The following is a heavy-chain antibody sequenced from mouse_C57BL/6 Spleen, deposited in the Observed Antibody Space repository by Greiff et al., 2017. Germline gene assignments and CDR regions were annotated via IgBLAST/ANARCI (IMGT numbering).Heavy chain of an antibody. CDR1: GYAFTNYL. CDR3: ARSHYYGSSVDY. V-gene: IGHV1-54*01. Sequence: QVQLQQSGAELVRPGTSVKVSCKASGYAFTNYLIEWVKQRPGQGLEWIGVINPGSGGTNYNEKFKGKATLTADKSSSTAYMQLSSLTSEDSAVYFCARSHYYGSSVDYWGQGTTLTVSS. J-gene: IGHJ2*01. D-gene: IGHD1-1*01. CDR2: INPGSGGT.